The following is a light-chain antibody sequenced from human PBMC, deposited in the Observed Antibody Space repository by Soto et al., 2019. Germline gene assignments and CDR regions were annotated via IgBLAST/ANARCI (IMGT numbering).Light chain of an antibody. V-gene: IGKV3-20*01. Sequence: EIVLTQSPGTLSLSPGERATLSCRASQSVSSSYLAWYQQKPGQAPRLLIYGASSRATGIPDMFSGSGSVTDFTLTISRLDPEYFALYYCQQYGSSPPYTFGQGTKLEIK. CDR3: QQYGSSPPYT. J-gene: IGKJ2*01. CDR2: GAS. CDR1: QSVSSSY.